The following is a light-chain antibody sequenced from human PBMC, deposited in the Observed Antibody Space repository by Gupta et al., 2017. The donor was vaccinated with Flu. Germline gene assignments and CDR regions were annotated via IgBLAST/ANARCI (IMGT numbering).Light chain of an antibody. CDR1: RSNIGAGYE. V-gene: IGLV1-40*01. CDR3: QSYDSSLSGSV. J-gene: IGLJ3*02. CDR2: GNS. Sequence: QSVLTQPPSVSGAPAQRVTLSCTGRRSNIGAGYEVPWYQQLPGTAPKLLIYGNSNRPSGVPDRFSGSKSGTSASLAITGLQAEDEADYYCQSYDSSLSGSVFGGGTKLTVL.